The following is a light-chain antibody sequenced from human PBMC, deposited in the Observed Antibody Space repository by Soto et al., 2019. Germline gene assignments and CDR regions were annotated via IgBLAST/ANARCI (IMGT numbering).Light chain of an antibody. CDR1: QIVTINY. CDR3: QQYGSSSIT. CDR2: GAS. V-gene: IGKV3-20*01. J-gene: IGKJ5*01. Sequence: VLTQSPVTLSFSPCEIATLSCSSSQIVTINYLAWYQQKPGQAPSLLFFGASIRATGIPDRFSGSGSGTDFTLTISRLEPEDFAVYYCQQYGSSSITFGQGTRLEIK.